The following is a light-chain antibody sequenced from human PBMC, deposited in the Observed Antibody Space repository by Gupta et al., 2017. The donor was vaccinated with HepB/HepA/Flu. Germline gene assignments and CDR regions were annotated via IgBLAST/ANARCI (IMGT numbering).Light chain of an antibody. CDR2: DAS. Sequence: DIQMTQSPSSLSASVGDRVTITCQASQDISNYLHWYQQKPGKAPKLLIYDASNLETGVPSRFSGSGSGTDFTFTISSLQPEDIATYYCQQYDNLRCTFGQGTKLEIK. CDR3: QQYDNLRCT. V-gene: IGKV1-33*01. CDR1: QDISNY. J-gene: IGKJ2*02.